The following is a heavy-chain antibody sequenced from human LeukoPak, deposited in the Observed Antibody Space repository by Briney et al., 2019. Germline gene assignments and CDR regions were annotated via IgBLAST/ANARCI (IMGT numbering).Heavy chain of an antibody. CDR2: ISAYNGNT. Sequence: ASVKVSCKASGYTFTGDFMRWGRQAPGQGLEWMGWISAYNGNTNYAQKLQGRVTMTTATSTSTAYMELRSLRSDHTAVYYCARVFSIDAFDIWGQGTMVTVTS. D-gene: IGHD2-2*01. J-gene: IGHJ3*02. CDR1: GYTFTGDF. CDR3: ARVFSIDAFDI. V-gene: IGHV1-18*04.